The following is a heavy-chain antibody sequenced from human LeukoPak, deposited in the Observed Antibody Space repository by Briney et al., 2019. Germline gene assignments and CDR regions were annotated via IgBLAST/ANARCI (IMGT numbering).Heavy chain of an antibody. Sequence: KPSETLSLTCTVSGGSISSYYWSWIRQPPGKGLEWIGYIYTSGSTNYNPSLKSRVTISVDTSKNQFSLKLSSVTAADTAVYYCARWGIAVAGLDAFDIWGQGTMVTVSS. CDR3: ARWGIAVAGLDAFDI. J-gene: IGHJ3*02. V-gene: IGHV4-4*09. D-gene: IGHD6-19*01. CDR1: GGSISSYY. CDR2: IYTSGST.